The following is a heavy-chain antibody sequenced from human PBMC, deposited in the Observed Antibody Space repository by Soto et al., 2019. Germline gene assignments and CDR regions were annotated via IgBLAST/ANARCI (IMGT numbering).Heavy chain of an antibody. V-gene: IGHV3-11*01. CDR1: GFTLSDYY. D-gene: IGHD6-19*01. Sequence: LRLSCAASGFTLSDYYMIWIRHAPGKGLEWAAYISSSGRSINYADSVKGRFTISRDSAKNSLFLQMDSLRADDTAVHYCARRGSTGWYETYFDYWGQGILVTVSS. CDR2: ISSSGRSI. CDR3: ARRGSTGWYETYFDY. J-gene: IGHJ4*02.